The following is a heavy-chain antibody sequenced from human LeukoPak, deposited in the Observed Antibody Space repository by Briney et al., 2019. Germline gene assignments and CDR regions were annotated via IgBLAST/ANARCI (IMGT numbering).Heavy chain of an antibody. D-gene: IGHD6-13*01. V-gene: IGHV3-21*01. J-gene: IGHJ4*02. Sequence: GGSLRLSCAASGFTFSSYSMNWVRQAPGKGLECVSSISSSSSSIYYADSVKGRFTISRDDAKNSLYLQMNSLRAEDTAVYYCARTATDTGEVDYWGQGTLVTVSS. CDR3: ARTATDTGEVDY. CDR2: ISSSSSSI. CDR1: GFTFSSYS.